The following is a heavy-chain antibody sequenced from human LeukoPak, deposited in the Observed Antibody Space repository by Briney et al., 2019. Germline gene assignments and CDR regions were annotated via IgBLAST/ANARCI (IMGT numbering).Heavy chain of an antibody. D-gene: IGHD1-26*01. CDR1: GFTFDDYA. CDR3: AKEYGALGYFDY. CDR2: ISGDGGST. J-gene: IGHJ4*02. V-gene: IGHV3-43*02. Sequence: RGSLRLSCAASGFTFDDYAMHWVRQAPGKGLEWVSLISGDGGSTYYADSVKGRFTISRDNSKNSLYLQMNSLRTEDTALYYCAKEYGALGYFDYWGQGTLVTVSS.